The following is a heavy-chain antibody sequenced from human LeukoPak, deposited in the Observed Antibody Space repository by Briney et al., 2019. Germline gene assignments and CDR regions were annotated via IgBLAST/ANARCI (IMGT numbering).Heavy chain of an antibody. D-gene: IGHD1-26*01. V-gene: IGHV4-4*07. CDR2: IYTSGST. CDR3: ARLTSVGATTSAFDI. Sequence: PSETLSLTCTVSGGSISSYYWSWIRQPAGKGLEWIGRIYTSGSTNYNPSLKSRVTMSVDTSKNQFSLKLSSVTAADTAVYYCARLTSVGATTSAFDIWGQGTMVTVSS. CDR1: GGSISSYY. J-gene: IGHJ3*02.